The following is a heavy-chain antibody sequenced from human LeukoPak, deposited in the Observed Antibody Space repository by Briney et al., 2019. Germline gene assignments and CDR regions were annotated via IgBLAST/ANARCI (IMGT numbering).Heavy chain of an antibody. D-gene: IGHD3-10*01. Sequence: AGGSLRLSCAASGFTFSSYAMHWVRQAPGKGLEWVANIKQDGSEKYYVDSVKGRFTISRDNAKNSLYLQMNSLRAEDTAVYYCAREDPSGSYYPYYFDYWGQGTLVTVSS. CDR1: GFTFSSYA. CDR3: AREDPSGSYYPYYFDY. J-gene: IGHJ4*02. V-gene: IGHV3-7*01. CDR2: IKQDGSEK.